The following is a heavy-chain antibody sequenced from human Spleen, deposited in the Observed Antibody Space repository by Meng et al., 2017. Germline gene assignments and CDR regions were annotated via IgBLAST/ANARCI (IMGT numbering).Heavy chain of an antibody. J-gene: IGHJ4*02. Sequence: QLVQLGAEVKKPGAPVKVSCKASGYTFPDYWLHWVRRAPGQGLEWMGRINPKSGDTHYAQRFQGRVTMTGDTSISTAYMELSGLRSDDTAMYYCARDEDISAAGKLFGDYWGQGTLVTVSS. D-gene: IGHD6-13*01. CDR1: GYTFPDYW. CDR3: ARDEDISAAGKLFGDY. CDR2: INPKSGDT. V-gene: IGHV1-2*06.